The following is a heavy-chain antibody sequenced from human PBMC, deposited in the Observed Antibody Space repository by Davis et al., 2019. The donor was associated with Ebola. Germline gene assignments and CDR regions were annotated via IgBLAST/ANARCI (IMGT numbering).Heavy chain of an antibody. Sequence: PGGSLRLSCAALGGISSNYWIHWVRHAPGKGLVWVSRINSDGSRVDYADSVKGRFTISRDNAKNMLYLDMTSLNAEDTAVYYCARVEHCSSTSCYLGGFDYWGQGTLVTVSS. CDR1: GGISSNYW. V-gene: IGHV3-74*01. D-gene: IGHD2-2*01. J-gene: IGHJ4*02. CDR3: ARVEHCSSTSCYLGGFDY. CDR2: INSDGSRV.